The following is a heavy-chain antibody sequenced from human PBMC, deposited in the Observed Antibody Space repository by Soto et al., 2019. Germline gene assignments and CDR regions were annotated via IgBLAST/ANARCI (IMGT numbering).Heavy chain of an antibody. CDR3: ARPTIAAAGPPDY. CDR1: GFTFSSYG. V-gene: IGHV3-33*01. Sequence: GGSLRLSCAASGFTFSSYGMHWVRQAPGKGLEWVAVIWYDGSNKYYADSVKGRFTISRDNSKNTLYLQMNSLRAEDTAVYYCARPTIAAAGPPDYWRQGTLVTVYS. CDR2: IWYDGSNK. J-gene: IGHJ4*02. D-gene: IGHD6-13*01.